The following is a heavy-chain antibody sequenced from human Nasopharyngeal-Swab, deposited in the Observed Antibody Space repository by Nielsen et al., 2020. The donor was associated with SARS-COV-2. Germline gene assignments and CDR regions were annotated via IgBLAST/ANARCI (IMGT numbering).Heavy chain of an antibody. D-gene: IGHD4-23*01. Sequence: WIRQPPGKGLEWVSYISSSGSTIYYADSVKGRFTIYRDNAKNSLYLQMNSLRAEDTAVYYCARDDYGGVDYWGQGTLVTVSS. CDR2: ISSSGSTI. V-gene: IGHV3-48*03. CDR3: ARDDYGGVDY. J-gene: IGHJ4*02.